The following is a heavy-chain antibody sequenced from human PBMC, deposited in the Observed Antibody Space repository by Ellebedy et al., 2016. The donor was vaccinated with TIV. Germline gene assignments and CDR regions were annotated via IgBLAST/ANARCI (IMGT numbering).Heavy chain of an antibody. CDR2: ISGSGGST. Sequence: PGGSLRLSCAASGFTFSSYAMSWVRQAPGKGLEWVSAISGSGGSTYYAASVKGRFTISRENSTNTLYLQMNSRRAEDTAVYYCAKDPGWELLGWFDPWGQGTLVTVSS. CDR1: GFTFSSYA. D-gene: IGHD1-26*01. V-gene: IGHV3-23*01. J-gene: IGHJ5*02. CDR3: AKDPGWELLGWFDP.